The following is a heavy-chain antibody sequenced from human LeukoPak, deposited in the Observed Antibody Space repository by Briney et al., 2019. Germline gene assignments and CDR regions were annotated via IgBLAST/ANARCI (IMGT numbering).Heavy chain of an antibody. V-gene: IGHV4-59*08. CDR3: ARVPWDTPEGGYMDV. CDR2: IHYSGTT. D-gene: IGHD1-26*01. CDR1: GGSISTYY. Sequence: SETLSLTCTVSGGSISTYYWSWIRQPPGKGLEWIGYIHYSGTTNYKPSHKNRVTISLDTSTNKFSLNLSSVTAADTAVYYCARVPWDTPEGGYMDVWGKGTTVTVSS. J-gene: IGHJ6*03.